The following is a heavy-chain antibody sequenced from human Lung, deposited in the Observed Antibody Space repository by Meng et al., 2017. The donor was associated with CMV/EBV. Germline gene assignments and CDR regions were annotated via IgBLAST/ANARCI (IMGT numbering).Heavy chain of an antibody. V-gene: IGHV3-43*01. Sequence: GGSLRLSCAASGFTFDDYTMHWVRQAPGKSLEWVSLISWDGGSTYYADSAKGRFTISRDNSKNSLYLQMNSLRTEDTTLYYCAKDLAAAGQLYYYYGMDVWGQGXTVTVSS. J-gene: IGHJ6*02. CDR2: ISWDGGST. CDR3: AKDLAAAGQLYYYYGMDV. CDR1: GFTFDDYT. D-gene: IGHD6-13*01.